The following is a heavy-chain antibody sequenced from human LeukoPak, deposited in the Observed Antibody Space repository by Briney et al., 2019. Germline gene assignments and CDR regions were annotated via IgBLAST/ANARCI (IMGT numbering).Heavy chain of an antibody. CDR3: ARDGGRVYCSGGSCYPNWFDP. CDR1: GGSISSGGYY. J-gene: IGHJ5*02. D-gene: IGHD2-15*01. V-gene: IGHV4-31*03. Sequence: PSETLSLTCTVSGGSISSGGYYWSWIRQHPGKGLEWIGYIYYSGSTYYNPSLKSRVTISVDTSENQFSLKLSSVTAADTAVYYCARDGGRVYCSGGSCYPNWFDPWGQGTLVTVSS. CDR2: IYYSGST.